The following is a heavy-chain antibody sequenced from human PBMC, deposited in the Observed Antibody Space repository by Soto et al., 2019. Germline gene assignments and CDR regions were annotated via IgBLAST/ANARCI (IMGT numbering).Heavy chain of an antibody. D-gene: IGHD2-8*01. CDR2: IIPIFGTA. Sequence: QVQLVQSGAEVKKPGSSVKVSCKASGGTFSSYAISWVRQAPGQGLEWMGGIIPIFGTANYAQKFQGRVTMTADESTSTAYMELSSLRSEDTAVYYCASFEGGYCTNGVCSTWYYFDYWGQGTLVTVSS. J-gene: IGHJ4*02. CDR1: GGTFSSYA. V-gene: IGHV1-69*01. CDR3: ASFEGGYCTNGVCSTWYYFDY.